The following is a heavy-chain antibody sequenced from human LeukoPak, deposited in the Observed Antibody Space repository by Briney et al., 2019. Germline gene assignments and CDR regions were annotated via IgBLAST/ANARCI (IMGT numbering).Heavy chain of an antibody. CDR2: IKQDGSEK. J-gene: IGHJ5*02. Sequence: GGSLRLSCAASGFTFSSYWMSWVRQAPGKGLEWVANIKQDGSEKYYVDSVKGRFTISRDNAKNSLYLQMNSLRAEDTAVYYCARDRPYSSSWYNWFDPWGQGTLVTVSS. CDR3: ARDRPYSSSWYNWFDP. CDR1: GFTFSSYW. V-gene: IGHV3-7*01. D-gene: IGHD6-13*01.